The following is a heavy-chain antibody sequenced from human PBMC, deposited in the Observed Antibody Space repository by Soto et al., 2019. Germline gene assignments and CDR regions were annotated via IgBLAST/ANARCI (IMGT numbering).Heavy chain of an antibody. CDR2: INSDGSST. CDR3: ARGYGSGPLTWY. J-gene: IGHJ4*02. D-gene: IGHD3-10*01. V-gene: IGHV3-74*01. CDR1: GFTFSSYW. Sequence: SLKISCAASGFTFSSYWMHWVRQAPGKGLVWVSRINSDGSSTSYADSVKGRFTISRDNAKNTLYLQMNSLRAEDTAVYYCARGYGSGPLTWYWGQGTLVTVSS.